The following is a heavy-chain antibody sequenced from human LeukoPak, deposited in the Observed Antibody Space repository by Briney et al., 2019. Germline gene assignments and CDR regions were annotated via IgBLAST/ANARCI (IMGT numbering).Heavy chain of an antibody. CDR2: IYTGGTT. D-gene: IGHD1-26*01. CDR3: ARGAIFVGGVGAQDY. Sequence: GGSLRLSCAVSGFTVYTNSMSWVRQVPGKGLEWVSVIYTGGTTHYADSVKGRFTISRDNSKNTLFLQMHSLRAEDTAVYYCARGAIFVGGVGAQDYWGQGTLVTVSS. J-gene: IGHJ4*02. V-gene: IGHV3-53*01. CDR1: GFTVYTNS.